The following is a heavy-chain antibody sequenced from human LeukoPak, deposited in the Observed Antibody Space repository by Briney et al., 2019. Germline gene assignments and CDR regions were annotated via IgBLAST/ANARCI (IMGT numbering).Heavy chain of an antibody. Sequence: GGSLRLSCAASGFTFSSYSMNWVRQASGKGLEWVSSISSSSSYIYYADSVKGRFTISRDNAKNSLYLQMNSLRAEDTAVYYCARDLVYYYYMDVWGKGTTVTVSS. CDR1: GFTFSSYS. J-gene: IGHJ6*03. CDR3: ARDLVYYYYMDV. V-gene: IGHV3-21*01. CDR2: ISSSSSYI.